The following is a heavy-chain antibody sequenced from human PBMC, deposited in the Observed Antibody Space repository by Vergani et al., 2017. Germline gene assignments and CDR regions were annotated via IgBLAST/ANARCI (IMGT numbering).Heavy chain of an antibody. CDR1: GGSISSSSYY. D-gene: IGHD3-22*01. J-gene: IGHJ4*02. Sequence: QLQLQESGPGLVKPSETLSLTCTVSGGSISSSSYYWGWIRQPPGKGLEWIGSIYYSGSTYYNPSLKSRVTISVDTSKNQFSLKLSSVTAADTAVYYCARVRRSGCLFFDYWGQGTLVTVSS. CDR2: IYYSGST. V-gene: IGHV4-39*01. CDR3: ARVRRSGCLFFDY.